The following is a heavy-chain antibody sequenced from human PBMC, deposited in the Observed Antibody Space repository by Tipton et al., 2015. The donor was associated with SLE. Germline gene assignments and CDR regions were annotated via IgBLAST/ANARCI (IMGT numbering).Heavy chain of an antibody. Sequence: TLSLTCTVSGGSISSYYWSWIRQPPGKGLEWIGYIYYSGSINYNPSLKSRVTISVDTSKNQFSLKLSSVTAADTAVYYCARHFDSGDYGYFDLWGRGTLVTVSS. D-gene: IGHD4-17*01. CDR1: GGSISSYY. V-gene: IGHV4-59*08. J-gene: IGHJ2*01. CDR3: ARHFDSGDYGYFDL. CDR2: IYYSGSI.